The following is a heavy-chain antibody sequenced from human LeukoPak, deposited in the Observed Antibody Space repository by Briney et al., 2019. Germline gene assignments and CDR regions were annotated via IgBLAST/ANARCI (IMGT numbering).Heavy chain of an antibody. CDR2: IYYSGST. D-gene: IGHD1-26*01. CDR1: GGSLSTHH. Sequence: SETLSLTCVVSGGSLSTHHWSWIRQPPGKGLEWIGYIYYSGSTYYNPSLKSRVTISVDTSKNQFSLKLSSVTAADTAVYYCARVGAKHHGMDVWGQGTTVTVSS. J-gene: IGHJ6*02. CDR3: ARVGAKHHGMDV. V-gene: IGHV4-30-4*08.